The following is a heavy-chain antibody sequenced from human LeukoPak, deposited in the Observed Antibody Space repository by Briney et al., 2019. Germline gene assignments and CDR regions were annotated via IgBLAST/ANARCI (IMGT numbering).Heavy chain of an antibody. Sequence: SETLSLTCTVSGGSISSYYWSWIRQPPGKGLEWIGYIYYSGSTNYNPSLKSRVTISLDTSRNQFSLKLSSVTAADTAVYYCARGPRHYYGSGSYADYWGQGTLVTVSS. J-gene: IGHJ4*02. CDR2: IYYSGST. CDR1: GGSISSYY. D-gene: IGHD3-10*01. V-gene: IGHV4-59*08. CDR3: ARGPRHYYGSGSYADY.